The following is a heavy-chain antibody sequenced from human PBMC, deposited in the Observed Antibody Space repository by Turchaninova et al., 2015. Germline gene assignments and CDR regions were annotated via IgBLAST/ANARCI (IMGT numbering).Heavy chain of an antibody. V-gene: IGHV1-8*01. CDR3: VKGDPPNVPLGWLDP. CDR1: GYSFTDYQ. J-gene: IGHJ5*02. CDR2: FNPGSGTT. D-gene: IGHD3-10*02. Sequence: QVQLVQSGAEVKKPGASVKVSCKASGYSFTDYQFVWVRQAPGQGLEWMGLFNPGSGTTDSQPKLQGRVTLTGDPAIGTAYMELASLSPEDTALYFCVKGDPPNVPLGWLDPWGQGTQVTVSS.